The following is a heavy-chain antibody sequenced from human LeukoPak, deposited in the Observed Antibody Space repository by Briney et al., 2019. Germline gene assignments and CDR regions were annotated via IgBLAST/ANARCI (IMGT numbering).Heavy chain of an antibody. CDR2: ISSSSSYI. V-gene: IGHV3-21*01. D-gene: IGHD1-1*01. CDR3: ASYLGTGSGTTYYYYGMDV. CDR1: GFTFSSYS. J-gene: IGHJ6*02. Sequence: GGSLRLSCAASGFTFSSYSMNWVRQAPGKGLEWVSSISSSSSYIYYADSVKGRFTISRDNAKNSLYLQMNSLSAEDTAVYYCASYLGTGSGTTYYYYGMDVWGQGTTVTVSS.